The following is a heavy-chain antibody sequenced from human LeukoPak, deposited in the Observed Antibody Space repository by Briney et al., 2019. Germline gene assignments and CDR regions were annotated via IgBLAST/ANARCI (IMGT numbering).Heavy chain of an antibody. CDR3: ADLARTAVVTLDY. CDR2: IRYDGSNK. D-gene: IGHD4-23*01. V-gene: IGHV3-30*02. J-gene: IGHJ4*02. Sequence: PGGSLRLSCAASGFSFSSYGMHWVRQAPGKGLEWVAFIRYDGSNKYYADSVKGRFTISRDNSKNTLYLQMNSLRAEDTAVYYCADLARTAVVTLDYWGQGTLVTVSS. CDR1: GFSFSSYG.